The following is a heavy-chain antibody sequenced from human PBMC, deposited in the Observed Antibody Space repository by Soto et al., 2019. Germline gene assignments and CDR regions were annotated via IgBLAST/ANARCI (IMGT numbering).Heavy chain of an antibody. Sequence: QLQLQESGPGLVKPSETLSLSCTVSGGSISSSNWYWSWIHQPPGKGLEWIGSISYSGSTYYNPSLKXRXTXSXXTSKNHFSLKLNSVTAADTAVYSCARLGTYDGMDVWGQGTTVTVSS. J-gene: IGHJ6*02. CDR3: ARLGTYDGMDV. CDR2: ISYSGST. V-gene: IGHV4-39*02. D-gene: IGHD1-1*01. CDR1: GGSISSSNWY.